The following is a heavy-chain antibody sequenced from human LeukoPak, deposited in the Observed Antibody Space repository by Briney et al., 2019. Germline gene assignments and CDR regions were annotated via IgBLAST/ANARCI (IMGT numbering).Heavy chain of an antibody. CDR3: ARSLFRFLEWSYRSYYYYYMDV. V-gene: IGHV1-24*01. D-gene: IGHD3-3*01. J-gene: IGHJ6*03. CDR1: GHTVSDLS. Sequence: ASVKVSCKISGHTVSDLSMHWVRQSPGKGLEWMGGFDPVDGETIYAQRFQGRVTMTEDTSTDTAYMELSSLRSEDTAVYYCARSLFRFLEWSYRSYYYYYMDVWGKGTTVTVSS. CDR2: FDPVDGET.